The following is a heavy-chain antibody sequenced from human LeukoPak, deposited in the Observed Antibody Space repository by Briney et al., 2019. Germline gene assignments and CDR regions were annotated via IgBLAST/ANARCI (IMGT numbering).Heavy chain of an antibody. D-gene: IGHD5-18*01. Sequence: SETLSLTCAVYGGSFSGYYWSWIRQPPGKGLEWIGEINHSGSTNYNPSLKSRVTISVDTSKNQFSLKLSSVTAADTAVYHCARVRGEEQLWFLYYYYYMDVWGKGTTVTVSS. V-gene: IGHV4-34*01. CDR2: INHSGST. CDR3: ARVRGEEQLWFLYYYYYMDV. CDR1: GGSFSGYY. J-gene: IGHJ6*03.